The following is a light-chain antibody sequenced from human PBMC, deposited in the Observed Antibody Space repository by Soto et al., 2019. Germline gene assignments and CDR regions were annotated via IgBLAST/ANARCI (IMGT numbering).Light chain of an antibody. CDR1: HRVSTY. J-gene: IGKJ4*01. Sequence: EIVMTQSPATLSVSPGASATLSCRASHRVSTYLAWYQQRPGQAPRLLIYDVSTRATGIPDRFSGSGSGTEFTLTISSLHFEDIAVYYCQQYNNWPLTFSGGTKVEIK. CDR3: QQYNNWPLT. CDR2: DVS. V-gene: IGKV3-15*01.